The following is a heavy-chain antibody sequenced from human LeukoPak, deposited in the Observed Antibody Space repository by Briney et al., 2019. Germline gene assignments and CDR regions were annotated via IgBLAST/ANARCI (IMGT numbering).Heavy chain of an antibody. D-gene: IGHD6-13*01. CDR1: GFTFGDYA. CDR2: IRSKAYGGTT. J-gene: IGHJ6*02. V-gene: IGHV3-49*04. CDR3: TSPDATLSAAGNHYYYYGMDV. Sequence: GGSLRLSCTASGFTFGDYAMSWVRQAPGKGLEWVGFIRSKAYGGTTEYAASVKGRFTISRDDSKSIAYLQMNSLKTEDTAVSYCTSPDATLSAAGNHYYYYGMDVWGQGTTVTVSS.